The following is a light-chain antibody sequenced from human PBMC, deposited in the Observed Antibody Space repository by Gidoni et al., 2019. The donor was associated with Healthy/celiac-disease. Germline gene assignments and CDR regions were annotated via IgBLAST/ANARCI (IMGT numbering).Light chain of an antibody. CDR3: QQYYSTPRT. V-gene: IGKV1-NL1*01. CDR1: QGISNS. J-gene: IGKJ1*01. CDR2: AAS. Sequence: DIQMTKSPSSLSASVGDRVTITCRASQGISNSLAWYQQKPGKAPKLLLYAASRLESGVPSRFSGSGSETDYTLTISSLQPEDFATYYCQQYYSTPRTFGQGTKVEIK.